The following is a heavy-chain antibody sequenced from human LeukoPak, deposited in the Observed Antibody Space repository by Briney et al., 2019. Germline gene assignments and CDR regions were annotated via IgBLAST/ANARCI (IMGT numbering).Heavy chain of an antibody. Sequence: PGGSLRLSCAASGLTFNNYGMHWVRQAPGKGLEWVAVISYDGSTKYYADSVKGRFTISRDNAKNSLYLQMNSLRAEDMAVYYCARVGSAPGGYWGQGTLVTVSS. CDR2: ISYDGSTK. CDR3: ARVGSAPGGY. D-gene: IGHD3-10*01. J-gene: IGHJ4*02. V-gene: IGHV3-30*03. CDR1: GLTFNNYG.